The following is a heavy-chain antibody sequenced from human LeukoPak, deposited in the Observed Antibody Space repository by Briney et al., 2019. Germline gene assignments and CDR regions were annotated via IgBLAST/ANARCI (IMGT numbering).Heavy chain of an antibody. CDR3: ARDINSVAFDM. CDR1: GFTFSSYS. V-gene: IGHV3-21*01. CDR2: ISSSSSYI. Sequence: PGGSLRLSCAASGFTFSSYSMNWVRQAPGKGLEWVSSISSSSSYIHYADSVKGRFTVTRDNAKGSVSLQMNSLRAEDTAVYYCARDINSVAFDMWGQGTVVTVSS. J-gene: IGHJ3*02. D-gene: IGHD1-1*01.